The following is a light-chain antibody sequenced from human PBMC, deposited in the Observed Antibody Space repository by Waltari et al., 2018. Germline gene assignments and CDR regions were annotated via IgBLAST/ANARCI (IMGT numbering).Light chain of an antibody. J-gene: IGKJ2*01. CDR1: QSVLYSSNNLNY. CDR3: QQFYSTPYT. Sequence: DIVMTQSPDSLAVSLGERATINCKSSQSVLYSSNNLNYLAWYQQKPGQAPKLLIYWASTRESGGADRFSGSGSGTDFTLTISSLQAEDVAVYYCQQFYSTPYTFGQGTKLEIK. V-gene: IGKV4-1*01. CDR2: WAS.